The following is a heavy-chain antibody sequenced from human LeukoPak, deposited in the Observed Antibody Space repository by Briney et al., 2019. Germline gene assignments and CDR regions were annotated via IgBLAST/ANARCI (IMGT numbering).Heavy chain of an antibody. D-gene: IGHD4-17*01. CDR3: ARDSANDLDYGDYSGAFDI. V-gene: IGHV4-39*07. J-gene: IGHJ3*02. CDR2: IYYSGST. CDR1: GGSISSSSYY. Sequence: KPSETLSLTCTVSGGSISSSSYYWGWIRQPPGKGLEWIGSIYYSGSTYYNPSLKSRVTISVDRSKNQFSLKLSSVTAADTAVYYCARDSANDLDYGDYSGAFDIWGQGTMVTVSS.